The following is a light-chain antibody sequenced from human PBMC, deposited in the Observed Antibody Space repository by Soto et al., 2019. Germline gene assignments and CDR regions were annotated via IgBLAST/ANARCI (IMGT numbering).Light chain of an antibody. CDR1: SSNIGSNY. CDR3: AAWDDSLSGVV. V-gene: IGLV1-47*01. CDR2: RNN. J-gene: IGLJ2*01. Sequence: QAVVTQPPSASGTTGQRVTISCSGSSSNIGSNYVYWYQQLPGTAPKLLIYRNNQRPSGVPDRFSGSKSGTSASLAISGLRSEDEADYYWAAWDDSLSGVVFGGGTKLTVL.